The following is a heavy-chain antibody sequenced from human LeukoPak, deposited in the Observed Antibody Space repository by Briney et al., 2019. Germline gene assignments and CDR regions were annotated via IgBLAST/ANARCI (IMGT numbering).Heavy chain of an antibody. CDR2: ISYDETNK. J-gene: IGHJ4*02. V-gene: IGHV3-30-3*01. CDR1: GFTFSSSA. D-gene: IGHD6-13*01. Sequence: GGSLRLSCAASGFTFSSSAMHWVRQAPGKGPEWVAVISYDETNKYYADSVKGRFTISRDNSENTLNLQMNSLRAEDTAVYYCAKARAGDITAAFNYWGQGTLVTVSS. CDR3: AKARAGDITAAFNY.